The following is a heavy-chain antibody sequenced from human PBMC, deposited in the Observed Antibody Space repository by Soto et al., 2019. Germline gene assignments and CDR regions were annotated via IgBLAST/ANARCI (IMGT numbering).Heavy chain of an antibody. D-gene: IGHD3-10*01. CDR1: GYSFTSYW. Sequence: ESLKISCKGSGYSFTSYWIGWVRQMPGKGLEWMGIIYPGDSDTRYSPSFQGQVTISADKSISTAYLQWSSLKASDTAMYYCARLGGSGRGYYYYYGMDVWGQGTTVAVSS. V-gene: IGHV5-51*01. J-gene: IGHJ6*02. CDR3: ARLGGSGRGYYYYYGMDV. CDR2: IYPGDSDT.